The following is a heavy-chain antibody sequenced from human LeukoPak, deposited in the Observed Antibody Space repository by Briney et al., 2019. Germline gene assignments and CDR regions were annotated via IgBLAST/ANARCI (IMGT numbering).Heavy chain of an antibody. J-gene: IGHJ4*02. D-gene: IGHD1-26*01. Sequence: GGSLRLTCAASGFIVSNNFMSWVRQAPGKGLEWVSVLYSAGSTFYVDSVKGRFTISRDNSKNMLFLQMNSLRVEDTAIYYCAGSPWDGIRGVGLDYLDYWGRGTLVTVSS. CDR3: AGSPWDGIRGVGLDYLDY. V-gene: IGHV3-53*01. CDR1: GFIVSNNF. CDR2: LYSAGST.